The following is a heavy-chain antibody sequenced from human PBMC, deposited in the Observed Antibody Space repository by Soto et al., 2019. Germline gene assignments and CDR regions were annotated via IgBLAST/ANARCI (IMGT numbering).Heavy chain of an antibody. V-gene: IGHV4-31*03. Sequence: SETLSLTCTVSGGSISSGGYYWSWIRQHPGKGLEWIGYIYYSGSTYYNPSLKSRVTISVDTSKNQFSLKLSSVTAADTAVYYCARVSMVRGVIITLYYGMDVWGQGTTVTVSS. D-gene: IGHD3-10*01. J-gene: IGHJ6*02. CDR1: GGSISSGGYY. CDR2: IYYSGST. CDR3: ARVSMVRGVIITLYYGMDV.